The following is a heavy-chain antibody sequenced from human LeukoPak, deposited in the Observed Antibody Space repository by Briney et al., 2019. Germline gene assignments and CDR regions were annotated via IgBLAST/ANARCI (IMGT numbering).Heavy chain of an antibody. CDR2: IRQSGDIT. Sequence: PGGSLRLSCAASEFTFSNYVMNWVRQAPGKGLEWVSSIRQSGDITYYADSVKGRFTISGDNSKNTLSLQMNSLSREDTAIYYCVRRGGSDGWGAFDIWGQGTVVTVSS. J-gene: IGHJ3*02. V-gene: IGHV3-23*01. D-gene: IGHD5-24*01. CDR3: VRRGGSDGWGAFDI. CDR1: EFTFSNYV.